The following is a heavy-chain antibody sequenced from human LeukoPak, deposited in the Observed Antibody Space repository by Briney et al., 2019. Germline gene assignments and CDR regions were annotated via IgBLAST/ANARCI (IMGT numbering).Heavy chain of an antibody. Sequence: PGGSLRLSCAASGFTFDDYAMHWVRQAPGKGLEWVSGISWNSGSIGYADSVKGRFTISRDNAKNSLYLQMNSLRAEDTALYYCTRGETNPFDYWGQGTLVTVSS. CDR2: ISWNSGSI. CDR3: TRGETNPFDY. D-gene: IGHD1-14*01. V-gene: IGHV3-9*01. J-gene: IGHJ4*02. CDR1: GFTFDDYA.